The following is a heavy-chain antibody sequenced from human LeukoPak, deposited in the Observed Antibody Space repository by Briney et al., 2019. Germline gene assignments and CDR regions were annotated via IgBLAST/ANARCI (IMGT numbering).Heavy chain of an antibody. J-gene: IGHJ4*02. CDR2: ISSSSSYI. CDR3: ARYEYGGIDY. Sequence: GGSLRLSCAASGFTFSSYSMNWVRQAPGKGLEWVSSISSSSSYIYYADSVKGRFTISRDNSRDTLYLQMNSLRAEDTAVYYCARYEYGGIDYWGQGTLVTVSS. D-gene: IGHD4-23*01. V-gene: IGHV3-21*04. CDR1: GFTFSSYS.